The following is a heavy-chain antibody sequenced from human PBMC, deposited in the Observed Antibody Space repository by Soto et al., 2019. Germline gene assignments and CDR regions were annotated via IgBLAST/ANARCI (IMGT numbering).Heavy chain of an antibody. J-gene: IGHJ4*02. V-gene: IGHV3-48*02. Sequence: LRRSCEGSGFTFSRYSMNWVRKAPGKGLEWVSYISSSSSTIYYADSVKGRFTISRDNAKNSLYLQMNSLRDEETAVYYCARNPAYYYDSSGYYNLPDYWGQGTLVTVSS. CDR3: ARNPAYYYDSSGYYNLPDY. D-gene: IGHD3-22*01. CDR2: ISSSSSTI. CDR1: GFTFSRYS.